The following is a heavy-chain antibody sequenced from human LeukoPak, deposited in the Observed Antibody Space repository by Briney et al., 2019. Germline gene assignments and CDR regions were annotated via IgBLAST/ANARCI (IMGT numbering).Heavy chain of an antibody. D-gene: IGHD3-10*02. Sequence: VGSLRLSCAASGVTVSNKYMTCVRQAPGKGLEWVSLIYRDGRTYYADSVKGRVTISRDNAKNSLYLQMNSLRAEDTAVYYCAELGITMIGGVWGKGTTVIISS. J-gene: IGHJ6*04. V-gene: IGHV3-53*01. CDR1: GVTVSNKY. CDR3: AELGITMIGGV. CDR2: IYRDGRT.